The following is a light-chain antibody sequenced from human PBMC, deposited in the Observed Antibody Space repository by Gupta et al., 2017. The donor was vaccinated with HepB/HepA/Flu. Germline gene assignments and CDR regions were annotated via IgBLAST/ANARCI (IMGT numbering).Light chain of an antibody. CDR2: EVS. CDR3: CSYAGSSTSYV. Sequence: QSALTQPASVSGSPGQSITISCTGTSSDIGNYDLVSWYLQYPGRAPKIMINEVSKRPSGVSNRFSGSKSGNTASRTISGLQAEDEADYYCCSYAGSSTSYVFGSGTKVTVL. J-gene: IGLJ1*01. V-gene: IGLV2-23*02. CDR1: SSDIGNYDL.